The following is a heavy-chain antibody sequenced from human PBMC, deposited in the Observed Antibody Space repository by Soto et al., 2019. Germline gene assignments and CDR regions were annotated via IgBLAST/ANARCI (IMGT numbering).Heavy chain of an antibody. V-gene: IGHV4-59*01. J-gene: IGHJ3*02. CDR2: MYYSGTT. CDR1: GGSISSYY. Sequence: QVQLQESGPGLVKPSETLSLTCTVSGGSISSYYWIWIRQPPGKGLEWIGYMYYSGTTKYNPSLRSRLNISVDKSKNQFSLKLSSVTAADTAVYYCARTSVVPTHYAVDIWGQGTLVTVSS. D-gene: IGHD1-26*01. CDR3: ARTSVVPTHYAVDI.